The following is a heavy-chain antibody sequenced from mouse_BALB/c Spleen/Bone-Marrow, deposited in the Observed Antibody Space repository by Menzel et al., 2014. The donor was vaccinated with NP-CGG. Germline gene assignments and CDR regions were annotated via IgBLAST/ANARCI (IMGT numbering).Heavy chain of an antibody. J-gene: IGHJ4*01. CDR2: ILPSIGRT. D-gene: IGHD4-1*01. CDR3: ARGTNWDGEGYYYAMDY. CDR1: DSEVFPIAY. V-gene: IGHV15-2*02. Sequence: QVHVKQSGSELRSPGSSVKLSCKDFDSEVFPIAYMSWVKQKPGHGFEWIEDILPSIGRTIYGEKFEDKATLDADTVSNTAYLELNGLTSEDSAIYYCARGTNWDGEGYYYAMDYWGQGTSVTVSS.